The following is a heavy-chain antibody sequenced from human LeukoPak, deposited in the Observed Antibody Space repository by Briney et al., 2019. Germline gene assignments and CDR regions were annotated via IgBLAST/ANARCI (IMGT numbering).Heavy chain of an antibody. Sequence: SETLSLTCAVYGGSFSGYYWGWLRQPPGKGLEWIGEINHSGSTNYNPSLKSRVTISVDTSKNQFSLKLSSVTAADTAVYYCARDRYSIDYWGQGTLVTVSS. D-gene: IGHD6-13*01. CDR1: GGSFSGYY. CDR3: ARDRYSIDY. J-gene: IGHJ4*02. CDR2: INHSGST. V-gene: IGHV4-34*01.